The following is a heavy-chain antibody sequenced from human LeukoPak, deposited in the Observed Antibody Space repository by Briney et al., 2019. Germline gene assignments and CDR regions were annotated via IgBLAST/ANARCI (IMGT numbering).Heavy chain of an antibody. Sequence: ASVKVSCKASGYTFTGYYMRMVRQAPGQGLEWMGWINPNSGSTNYAQKFQGRVTMTRDTSISTAYMELSRLRSDDTAVYYCARDGEELAATLYYWGQGTLVTVSS. J-gene: IGHJ4*02. V-gene: IGHV1-2*02. CDR1: GYTFTGYY. D-gene: IGHD2-15*01. CDR3: ARDGEELAATLYY. CDR2: INPNSGST.